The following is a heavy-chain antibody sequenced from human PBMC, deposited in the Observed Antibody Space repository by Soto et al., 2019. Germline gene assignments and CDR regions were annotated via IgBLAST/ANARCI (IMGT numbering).Heavy chain of an antibody. J-gene: IGHJ5*02. V-gene: IGHV4-39*01. D-gene: IGHD2-15*01. CDR3: ARRKVVVAARIARCFDP. CDR2: IYYSGST. Sequence: SEPQSLPCTVLGGSGSSGGYYWSWNRQHPGTGLEWIGYIYYSGSTYYNPSLKSRVTISVDTSKNQFSLKLSSVTAADTAVYFCARRKVVVAARIARCFDPWGQGTLVTVS. CDR1: GGSGSSGGYY.